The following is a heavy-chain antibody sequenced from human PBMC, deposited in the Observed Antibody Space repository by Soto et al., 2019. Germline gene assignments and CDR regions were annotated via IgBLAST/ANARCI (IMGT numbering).Heavy chain of an antibody. V-gene: IGHV3-30*18. CDR1: GFTFSSYG. D-gene: IGHD3-10*01. Sequence: QVQLVESGGGVVQPGRSLRLSCAASGFTFSSYGMHWVRQAPGKGLEWVAVISYDGSNKYYADSVKGRFTISRDNSKNTLYLQMNSLRAEDTAVYYCAKDRVIRGVIITLPVDYWGQGTLVTVSS. CDR2: ISYDGSNK. CDR3: AKDRVIRGVIITLPVDY. J-gene: IGHJ4*02.